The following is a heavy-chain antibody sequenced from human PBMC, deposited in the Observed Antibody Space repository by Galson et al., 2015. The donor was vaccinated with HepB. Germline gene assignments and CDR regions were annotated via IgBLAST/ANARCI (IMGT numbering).Heavy chain of an antibody. D-gene: IGHD2-2*01. J-gene: IGHJ4*02. CDR1: GFTFSSYS. CDR2: ISYDGSNK. Sequence: SLRLSCAASGFTFSSYSMNWVRQAPGKGLEWVAVISYDGSNKYYADSVKGRFTISRDNSKNTLYLQMNSLRAEDTAVYYCARSWMVPAAMFDYWGQGTLVTVSS. CDR3: ARSWMVPAAMFDY. V-gene: IGHV3-30*03.